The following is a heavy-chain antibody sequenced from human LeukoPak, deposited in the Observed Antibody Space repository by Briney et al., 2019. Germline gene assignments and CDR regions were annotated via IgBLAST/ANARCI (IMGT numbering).Heavy chain of an antibody. Sequence: PSQTLSLTCTVSGGSISSGGYYWSWIRQHPGKGLEWIGYIYHTGRTSYNPSLKSRVTISVDRSKNQFSLELNSVTAADTAVYYCARGYGDNSGAFDIWGQGTMVTVSS. CDR1: GGSISSGGYY. V-gene: IGHV4-30-2*01. J-gene: IGHJ3*02. D-gene: IGHD4-23*01. CDR2: IYHTGRT. CDR3: ARGYGDNSGAFDI.